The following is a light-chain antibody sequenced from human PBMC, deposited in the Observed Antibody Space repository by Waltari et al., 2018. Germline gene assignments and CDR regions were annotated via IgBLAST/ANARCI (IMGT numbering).Light chain of an antibody. CDR1: QTVGSSS. J-gene: IGKJ1*01. V-gene: IGKV3-20*01. CDR2: RAS. Sequence: DIVLTQSPGTASLSPGERVTLSCRASQTVGSSSLDWYQQKPGQAPRLVIYRASRRATGIPDRFSGSGSGTDFSLTISRLEPEDFAVYYCQQHGTLPATFGQGTKLEIK. CDR3: QQHGTLPAT.